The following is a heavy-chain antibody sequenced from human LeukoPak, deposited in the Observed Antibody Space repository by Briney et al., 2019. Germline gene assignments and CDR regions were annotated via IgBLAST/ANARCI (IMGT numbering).Heavy chain of an antibody. V-gene: IGHV4-59*08. Sequence: SETLSLTCTVSGGSISSYYWSWIRQPPGKGLEWIGYIYYSGSTNYNPSLKSRVTISVDTSKNQFSLKLSSVTAADTAVYYCARVRGSGSHGGYFDYWGQGTLVTVSS. CDR3: ARVRGSGSHGGYFDY. CDR1: GGSISSYY. CDR2: IYYSGST. J-gene: IGHJ4*02. D-gene: IGHD3-10*01.